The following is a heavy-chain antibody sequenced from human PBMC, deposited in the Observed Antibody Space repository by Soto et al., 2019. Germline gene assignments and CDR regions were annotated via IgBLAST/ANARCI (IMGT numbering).Heavy chain of an antibody. D-gene: IGHD3-22*01. J-gene: IGHJ4*02. V-gene: IGHV3-23*01. CDR1: GFTFSSYA. CDR3: AKHPASYYYDSSGYLAY. Sequence: GGSLRLSCAASGFTFSSYAMSWVRQAPGKGLEWVSAISGSGGSTYYADSVKGRFTISRDNSKNTLYLQMNSLRAEDTAVYYFAKHPASYYYDSSGYLAYWGQGTLVTVSS. CDR2: ISGSGGST.